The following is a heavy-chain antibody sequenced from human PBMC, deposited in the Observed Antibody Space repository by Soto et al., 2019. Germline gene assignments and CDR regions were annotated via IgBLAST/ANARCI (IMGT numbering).Heavy chain of an antibody. CDR3: ARDRDDFESSGYHPFD. J-gene: IGHJ4*02. Sequence: QVQLVQSGAEVQKPGASVKVSCKASGYTFTAYGINWVRQAPGHGPEWMGWLSAFNGNTQFAQKVQGRVTLTTDVSTSTAYMELRSLIADDTAVYYCARDRDDFESSGYHPFDWGQGTLFTVSS. V-gene: IGHV1-18*01. D-gene: IGHD3-22*01. CDR2: LSAFNGNT. CDR1: GYTFTAYG.